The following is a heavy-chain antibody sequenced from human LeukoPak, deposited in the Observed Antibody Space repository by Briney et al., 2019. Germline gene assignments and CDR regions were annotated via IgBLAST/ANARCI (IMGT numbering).Heavy chain of an antibody. Sequence: GASVKVSCKVSGYTLTELSMHWVRQAPGKGLEWMGGFDPEDGETIYAQKFQGRVTMTEDTSTDTAYMELSSLRSEDTAVYYCATVQPSPDCTNGVCYAHDYWGQGTLVTVSS. V-gene: IGHV1-24*01. CDR2: FDPEDGET. CDR3: ATVQPSPDCTNGVCYAHDY. CDR1: GYTLTELS. J-gene: IGHJ4*02. D-gene: IGHD2-8*01.